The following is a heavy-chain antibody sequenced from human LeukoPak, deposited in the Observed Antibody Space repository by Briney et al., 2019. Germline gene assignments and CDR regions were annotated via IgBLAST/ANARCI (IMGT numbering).Heavy chain of an antibody. Sequence: SVKVSCKASGGTFSSYAISWVRQAPGQGLEWMGRIIPIFGTANYAQKFQGRVTITTDESTSTAYMELSSLRSEDTAVYCCARDSGDYGVVDYWGQGTLVTVSS. CDR2: IIPIFGTA. D-gene: IGHD4-17*01. J-gene: IGHJ4*02. CDR3: ARDSGDYGVVDY. V-gene: IGHV1-69*05. CDR1: GGTFSSYA.